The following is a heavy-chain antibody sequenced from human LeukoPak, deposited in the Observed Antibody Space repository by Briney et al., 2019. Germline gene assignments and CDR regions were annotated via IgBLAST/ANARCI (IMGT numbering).Heavy chain of an antibody. D-gene: IGHD2-21*01. CDR3: ARADRLHGGPYLIGP. CDR1: GYSCTDYY. J-gene: IGHJ5*02. CDR2: INPNSGGT. Sequence: GASVKVSCKTSGYSCTDYYMHWVRQAPGQGLEWMGWINPNSGGTSSAQKFQGRVTMTRDTSITTVYMEVSWLTSDDTAIYYCARADRLHGGPYLIGPWGQGTLVTVSS. V-gene: IGHV1-2*02.